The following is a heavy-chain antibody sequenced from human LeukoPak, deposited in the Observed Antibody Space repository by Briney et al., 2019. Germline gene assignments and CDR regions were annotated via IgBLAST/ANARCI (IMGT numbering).Heavy chain of an antibody. V-gene: IGHV4-59*02. CDR2: VYNSGST. D-gene: IGHD1-26*01. CDR1: GGSVSSYY. CDR3: VRDWEGFNFDI. J-gene: IGHJ3*02. Sequence: SETLSLTCTVSGGSVSSYYWSWDRQPPGEGLEWIAYVYNSGSTNYNPSLKSRVTISVDRSKNQFSLKMKSVTAADTAVYYCVRDWEGFNFDIWGQGTMVTVSS.